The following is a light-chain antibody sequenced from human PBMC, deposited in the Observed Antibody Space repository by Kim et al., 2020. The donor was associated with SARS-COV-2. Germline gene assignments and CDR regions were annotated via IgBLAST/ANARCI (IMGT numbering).Light chain of an antibody. V-gene: IGKV1-8*01. CDR3: QQYYSYPLT. CDR1: QGISSY. J-gene: IGKJ1*01. CDR2: AAS. Sequence: ASTGDRVTITCRASQGISSYLAWYQQKPGKAPKLLIYAASTLQSGVPSRFSGSGSGTDFTLTISCLQSEDFSTYYCQQYYSYPLTFGQGTKVDIK.